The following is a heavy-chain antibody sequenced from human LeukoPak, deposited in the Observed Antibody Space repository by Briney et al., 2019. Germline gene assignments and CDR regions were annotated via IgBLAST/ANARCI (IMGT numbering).Heavy chain of an antibody. CDR1: GFTFSTYE. V-gene: IGHV3-48*03. D-gene: IGHD3-3*02. CDR2: ISGSGTSV. J-gene: IGHJ4*02. Sequence: GGSLRLSCAASGFTFSTYEMNWVRQAPGEGLEWISYISGSGTSVRYADSVKGRFTISRDKSKNTLYLQMNSLRAEDTAVYYCAKGQISRSDRFDYWGQGTLVTVSS. CDR3: AKGQISRSDRFDY.